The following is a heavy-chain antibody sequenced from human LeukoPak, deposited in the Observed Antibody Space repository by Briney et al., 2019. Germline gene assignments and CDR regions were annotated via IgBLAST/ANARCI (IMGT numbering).Heavy chain of an antibody. CDR1: GFTFSSYA. D-gene: IGHD2-15*01. Sequence: PGRSLRLSCVASGFTFSSYAMHWVRQAPGKGLEWVAVISYDGSNKYYADSVKGRFTISRDNSKNTLYLQMNSLRAEDTAVYYCATPVQKEVVVVAANDYWGQGTLVTVSS. CDR3: ATPVQKEVVVVAANDY. CDR2: ISYDGSNK. J-gene: IGHJ4*02. V-gene: IGHV3-30-3*01.